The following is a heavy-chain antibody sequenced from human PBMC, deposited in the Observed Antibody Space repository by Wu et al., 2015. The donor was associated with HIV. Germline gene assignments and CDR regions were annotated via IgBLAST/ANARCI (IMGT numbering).Heavy chain of an antibody. CDR1: GYTFTGYH. CDR2: INPKSGDT. Sequence: QVQLVQSGAEVKKPGASVKVSCKASGYTFTGYHMHWVRQTPGQGLEWMGWINPKSGDTGYAQKFQGRVTMTRDTSITTAYMELSRLRSDDTAVYYCASRYDFWSGYILWGQGTLVTVSS. CDR3: ASRYDFWSGYIL. V-gene: IGHV1-2*02. D-gene: IGHD3-3*01. J-gene: IGHJ4*02.